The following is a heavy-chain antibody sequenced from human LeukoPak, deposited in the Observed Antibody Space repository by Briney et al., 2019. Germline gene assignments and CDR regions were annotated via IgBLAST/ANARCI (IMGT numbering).Heavy chain of an antibody. J-gene: IGHJ4*02. Sequence: PGGSLRLSCAASGFTFSSYSMSWVRQAPGKGLEWVSSITASGGGTFYADSVKGQFTISRDNSRNMLYLHMSSLRAEDTAIYFCANRGITVTGASLYYSDDWGQGTLVTVSS. CDR2: ITASGGGT. V-gene: IGHV3-23*01. CDR3: ANRGITVTGASLYYSDD. D-gene: IGHD4-17*01. CDR1: GFTFSSYS.